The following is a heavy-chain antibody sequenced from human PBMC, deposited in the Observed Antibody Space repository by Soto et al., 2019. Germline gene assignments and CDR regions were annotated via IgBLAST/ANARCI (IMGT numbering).Heavy chain of an antibody. J-gene: IGHJ6*02. D-gene: IGHD3-22*01. CDR2: ISGSGGST. V-gene: IGHV3-23*01. CDR3: AKDEIGMGYYDSSGLDSGMDV. CDR1: GFTFSSYA. Sequence: PGGSLRLSCAASGFTFSSYALSWVRQAPGKGLEWVSAISGSGGSTYYADSVKGRFTISRDNSKNTLYLQMNSLRAEDTAVYYCAKDEIGMGYYDSSGLDSGMDVWGQGTTVTVSS.